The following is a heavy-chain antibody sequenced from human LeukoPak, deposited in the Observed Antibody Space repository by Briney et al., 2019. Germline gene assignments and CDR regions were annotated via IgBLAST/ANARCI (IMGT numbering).Heavy chain of an antibody. CDR2: ISSSSSYI. D-gene: IGHD1-26*01. J-gene: IGHJ4*02. V-gene: IGHV3-21*01. CDR3: ARGCNPGTGSYLYCFRY. Sequence: GGSLRLSCAASGFTFSSYSMNWVRQAPGKGLEWVSSISSSSSYIYYADSVKGRFTISRDSAKNPLYLQMNSLRAEYAAVYYCARGCNPGTGSYLYCFRYWGQGTLVTVSS. CDR1: GFTFSSYS.